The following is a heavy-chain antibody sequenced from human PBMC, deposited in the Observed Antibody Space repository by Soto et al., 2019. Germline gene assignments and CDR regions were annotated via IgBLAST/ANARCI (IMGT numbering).Heavy chain of an antibody. Sequence: SVKVSCKASGYTFTSYGISWVRQDPGQGLECMGGIIPIFRTSNYAQKFQGRVTITADESTSTAYMELNSLRSEDTAVYFCARGRLQSGFDYWGQGTLVTAPQ. V-gene: IGHV1-69*13. D-gene: IGHD4-4*01. J-gene: IGHJ4*02. CDR2: IIPIFRTS. CDR1: GYTFTSYG. CDR3: ARGRLQSGFDY.